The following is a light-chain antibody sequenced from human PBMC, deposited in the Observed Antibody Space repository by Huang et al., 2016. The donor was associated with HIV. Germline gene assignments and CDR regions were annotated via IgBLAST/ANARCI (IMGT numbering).Light chain of an antibody. CDR1: QSVSNY. Sequence: EIVLTQSPVTLSLSPGERATLSCRASQSVSNYLAWYQQQPGQAPKLLIYDASVRATVLPTRFSGSGSGTDFTFTVTILEPEDFAVYYCQHRSNWPQFSFGQGTQLEIK. CDR3: QHRSNWPQFS. J-gene: IGKJ2*03. V-gene: IGKV3-11*01. CDR2: DAS.